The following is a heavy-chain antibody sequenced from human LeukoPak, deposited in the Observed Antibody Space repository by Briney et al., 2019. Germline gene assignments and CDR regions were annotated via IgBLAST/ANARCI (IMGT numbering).Heavy chain of an antibody. Sequence: SETLSLTCTVSGGSISSYYWSWIRQPPGKGLEWIGYIYYSGSTNYNPSLKSRVTISVDTSKNQFSLKLSSVTAADTAVYYCARGGGSSHPKYYYGSGSLFYFDYWGQGTLVTVSS. CDR2: IYYSGST. CDR1: GGSISSYY. V-gene: IGHV4-59*01. CDR3: ARGGGSSHPKYYYGSGSLFYFDY. J-gene: IGHJ4*02. D-gene: IGHD3-10*01.